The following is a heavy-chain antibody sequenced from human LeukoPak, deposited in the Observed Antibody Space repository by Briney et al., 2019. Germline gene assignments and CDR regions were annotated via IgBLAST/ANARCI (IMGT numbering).Heavy chain of an antibody. V-gene: IGHV1-18*01. Sequence: ASVKVSCKASGYSFINHVIHWVRQAPGQGLEWMGWISAYNGNTNYAQKLQGRVTMTTDTSTSTAYMELRSLRSDDTAVYYCARDLGSRIAAAAHWGQGTLVTVSS. D-gene: IGHD6-13*01. CDR3: ARDLGSRIAAAAH. CDR1: GYSFINHV. J-gene: IGHJ4*02. CDR2: ISAYNGNT.